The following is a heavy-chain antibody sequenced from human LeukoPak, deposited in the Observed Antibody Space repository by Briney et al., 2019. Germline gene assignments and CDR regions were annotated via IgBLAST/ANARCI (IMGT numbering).Heavy chain of an antibody. D-gene: IGHD6-19*01. J-gene: IGHJ5*02. Sequence: ASVKVSCTASGYTFAGYYMHWVRQAPGQGLEWMGWINPNSGGTNYAQKFQGRVTMTRDTSISTAYMELSRLRADDTAVYYCARVRFIGVAHNWFDLWGQGTLVTVSS. CDR2: INPNSGGT. CDR1: GYTFAGYY. CDR3: ARVRFIGVAHNWFDL. V-gene: IGHV1-2*02.